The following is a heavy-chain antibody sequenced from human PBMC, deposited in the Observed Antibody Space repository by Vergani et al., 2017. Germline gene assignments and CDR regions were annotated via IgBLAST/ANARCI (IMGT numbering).Heavy chain of an antibody. V-gene: IGHV1-69*01. Sequence: QVQLVQSGAEVKKPGSSVKVSCKASGGTFSSYAISWVRQAPGQGLEWMGGIIPIFGTANYAQKFQGRVTITAAESTSTACMELSSLRSEDTAVYYRASQAALGPPDYYYYDMDVWGKGTTVTVSS. CDR3: ASQAALGPPDYYYYDMDV. CDR1: GGTFSSYA. J-gene: IGHJ6*03. CDR2: IIPIFGTA.